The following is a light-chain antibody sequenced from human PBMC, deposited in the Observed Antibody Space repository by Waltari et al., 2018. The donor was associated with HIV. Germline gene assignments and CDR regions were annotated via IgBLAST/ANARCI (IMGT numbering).Light chain of an antibody. CDR3: QVWDSSSDHRGV. Sequence: SYVLTQPPSVSVAPGQTARITCGGNNIGSKSVHWYQQKPGQAPVLVVYDDSDRPSGIPGRFSGSNSGNTATLTISRVEAGDEADYCCQVWDSSSDHRGVFGGGTKLTVL. J-gene: IGLJ3*02. CDR1: NIGSKS. CDR2: DDS. V-gene: IGLV3-21*02.